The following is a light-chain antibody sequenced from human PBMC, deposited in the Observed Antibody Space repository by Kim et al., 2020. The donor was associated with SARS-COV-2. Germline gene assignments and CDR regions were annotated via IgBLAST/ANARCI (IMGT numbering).Light chain of an antibody. CDR2: DVS. V-gene: IGLV2-14*03. J-gene: IGLJ3*02. Sequence: QSALTQPASVSGSPGQSITISCTGTSSDVGGYNYVSWYQQHPGKAPKLMIYDVSNRPSGVSNSFSGSKSGNTASLTISGLQAEDEADYYCSSYTSSSTRVFGGGTHLTVL. CDR1: SSDVGGYNY. CDR3: SSYTSSSTRV.